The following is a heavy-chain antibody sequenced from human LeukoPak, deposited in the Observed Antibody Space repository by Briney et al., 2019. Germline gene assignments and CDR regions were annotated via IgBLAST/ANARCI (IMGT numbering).Heavy chain of an antibody. V-gene: IGHV4-59*08. D-gene: IGHD3-10*01. CDR2: IYYSGST. J-gene: IGHJ4*02. CDR3: ARHFTDGSGSYYDRYYFDY. Sequence: SETLSLTCTVSGGSISSYYWSWIRQPPGKGLEWIGYIYYSGSTNYNPSLKSRVTISVDTSKNQFSLKLSSVTAADTAVYYCARHFTDGSGSYYDRYYFDYRGQGTLVTVSS. CDR1: GGSISSYY.